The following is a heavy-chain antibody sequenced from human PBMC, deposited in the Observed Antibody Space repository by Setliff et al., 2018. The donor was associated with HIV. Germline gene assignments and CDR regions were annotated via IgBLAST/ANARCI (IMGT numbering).Heavy chain of an antibody. CDR2: IFYNEYT. J-gene: IGHJ4*02. D-gene: IGHD2-21*01. CDR3: ARGRPFGKFVDYFDS. V-gene: IGHV4-31*03. CDR1: GGSISSGGYY. Sequence: LSLTCTVSGGSISSGGYYWNWIRQHPGKGLEWIGYIFYNEYTQYDPSLKSRVSMSVDTSKNQFSLNLRTVTATDTAIYCCARGRPFGKFVDYFDSWGQGKLVTVSS.